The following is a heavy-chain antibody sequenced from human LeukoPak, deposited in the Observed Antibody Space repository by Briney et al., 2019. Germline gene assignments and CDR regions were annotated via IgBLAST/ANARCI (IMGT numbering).Heavy chain of an antibody. CDR2: IYYSGST. V-gene: IGHV4-61*05. Sequence: SETLSLTCTVSGGSISSSSYYWGWIRQPPGKGLEWIGYIYYSGSTNYNPSLKSRVTISVDTSKNQFSLKLSSVTAADTAMYYCARGLGYYDSSVGYWGQGTLVTVSS. CDR1: GGSISSSSYY. J-gene: IGHJ4*02. CDR3: ARGLGYYDSSVGY. D-gene: IGHD3-22*01.